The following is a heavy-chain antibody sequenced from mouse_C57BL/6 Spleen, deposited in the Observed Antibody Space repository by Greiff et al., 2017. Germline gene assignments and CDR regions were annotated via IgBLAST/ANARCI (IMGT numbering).Heavy chain of an antibody. CDR1: GYTFTSYW. V-gene: IGHV1-55*01. CDR3: ARCTTVVDADAMDY. D-gene: IGHD1-1*01. J-gene: IGHJ4*01. CDR2: IYPGSGST. Sequence: QVQLQQPGAELVKPGASVKMSCKASGYTFTSYWITWVTQRPGQGLEWIGDIYPGSGSTNYNEKFKSKATLTVDTSSSTAYMQLSSLTSEDAAVYYCARCTTVVDADAMDYWGQGTSVTVSS.